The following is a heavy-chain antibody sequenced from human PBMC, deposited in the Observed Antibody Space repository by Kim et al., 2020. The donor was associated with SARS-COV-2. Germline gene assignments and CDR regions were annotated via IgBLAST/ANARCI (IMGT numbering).Heavy chain of an antibody. D-gene: IGHD2-8*01. V-gene: IGHV1-46*01. CDR3: ARDHNDPVGYYYYYGMDV. CDR1: GYTFTSFY. J-gene: IGHJ6*02. Sequence: ASVKVSCKASGYTFTSFYMHWVRQAPGQGLEWMGIINPSGGSTSYAQKFQGRVTMTRDTSTSTVYMELSSLRSEDTAVYYCARDHNDPVGYYYYYGMDVWGQGTTVTVSS. CDR2: INPSGGST.